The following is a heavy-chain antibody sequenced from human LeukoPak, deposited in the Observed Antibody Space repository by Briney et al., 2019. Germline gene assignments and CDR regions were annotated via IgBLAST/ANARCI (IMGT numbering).Heavy chain of an antibody. Sequence: PSETLSLTCTVSGGSISGYYWSWIRQPAGKGLEWIGRIYTSGSTNYNPSLKSRVTMSVDTSKNQFSLKLSSVTAADTAVYYCARDAGTPLDFWSGYYFDYWGQGTLVTVSS. CDR1: GGSISGYY. D-gene: IGHD3-3*01. J-gene: IGHJ4*02. V-gene: IGHV4-4*07. CDR2: IYTSGST. CDR3: ARDAGTPLDFWSGYYFDY.